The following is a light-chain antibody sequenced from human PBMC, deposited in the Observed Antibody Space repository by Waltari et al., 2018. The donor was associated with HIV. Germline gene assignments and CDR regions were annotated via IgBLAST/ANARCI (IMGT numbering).Light chain of an antibody. J-gene: IGLJ3*02. V-gene: IGLV8-61*01. Sequence: QTVVTQEPSFSVSPGGTVTLTCGLSPGPVSTNHYPIWYQQPPGQAPRTLIYSTNTRSSGVPDRFSGSILGNKAALTITGAQADDESEYHCVLYMGSGIWVFGGGTKLTVL. CDR1: PGPVSTNHY. CDR3: VLYMGSGIWV. CDR2: STN.